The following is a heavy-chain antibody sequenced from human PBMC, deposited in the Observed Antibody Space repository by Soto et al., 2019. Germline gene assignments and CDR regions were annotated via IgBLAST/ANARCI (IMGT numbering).Heavy chain of an antibody. CDR3: ARVGMSDFWSGYYHNYYYYYMDV. J-gene: IGHJ6*03. CDR2: ISAYNGNT. Sequence: ASLKVSCTASGYTFTSYGISWVRQAPGQGLEWMRRISAYNGNTNYAQKHQGRVTMTTDTSTSTAYMELRSLRSDDTAVYYCARVGMSDFWSGYYHNYYYYYMDVWGKGTTVTVSS. V-gene: IGHV1-18*01. D-gene: IGHD3-3*01. CDR1: GYTFTSYG.